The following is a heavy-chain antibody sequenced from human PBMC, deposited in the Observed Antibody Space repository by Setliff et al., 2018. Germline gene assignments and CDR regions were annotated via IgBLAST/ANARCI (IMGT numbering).Heavy chain of an antibody. J-gene: IGHJ4*02. CDR2: ISSSGSTI. CDR3: VKDKSGGYAFDY. D-gene: IGHD5-12*01. CDR1: GFTFSSYE. V-gene: IGHV3-48*03. Sequence: GGSLRLSCAASGFTFSSYEMNWVRQAPGKGLEWVSYISSSGSTIYYADSVKGRFTISRDNAKNSLYLQMNSLRAEDTAVYYCVKDKSGGYAFDYWGQGALVTVSS.